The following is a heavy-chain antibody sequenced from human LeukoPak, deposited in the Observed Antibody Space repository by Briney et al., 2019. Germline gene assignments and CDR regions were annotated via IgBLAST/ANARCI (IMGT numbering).Heavy chain of an antibody. CDR1: GYTFTSYY. D-gene: IGHD3-22*01. CDR3: AREKYYYDSSGYYPVDY. CDR2: INPSGGST. Sequence: ASVKVSCKASGYTFTSYYMHWVRQAPGQGLEWMGIINPSGGSTSYAQKFQGRVTMTRDTSISTAYMELSRLRSDDTAVYYCAREKYYYDSSGYYPVDYWGQGTLVTVSS. J-gene: IGHJ4*02. V-gene: IGHV1-46*01.